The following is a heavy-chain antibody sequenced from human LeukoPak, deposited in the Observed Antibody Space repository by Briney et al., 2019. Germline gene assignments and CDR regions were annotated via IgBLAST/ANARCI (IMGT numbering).Heavy chain of an antibody. Sequence: ASGKVSCKASGYTFTDYYMHYVRQAPGQGLEWMGRINPNSGAADYAQKFQGRVTMTRDTSISTAYMDLSSLKSDDTAVYYCARESWGRKDAFDIWGQGTMVTVSS. V-gene: IGHV1-2*06. J-gene: IGHJ3*02. CDR3: ARESWGRKDAFDI. CDR1: GYTFTDYY. D-gene: IGHD3-16*01. CDR2: INPNSGAA.